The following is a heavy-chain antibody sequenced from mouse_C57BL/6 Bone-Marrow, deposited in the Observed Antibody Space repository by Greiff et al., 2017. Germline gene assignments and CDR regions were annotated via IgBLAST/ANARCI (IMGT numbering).Heavy chain of an antibody. D-gene: IGHD2-2*01. Sequence: VQLQQSGPGLVKPSQSLSLTCSVTGYSITSGYYWNWIRQFPGNKLEWMGYISYDGSNNYNPSLKNRISITRDTSKNQFCLKLNSVTTEDTATYYCARRGWLRQFAYWGQGTLVTVSA. CDR1: GYSITSGYY. V-gene: IGHV3-6*01. J-gene: IGHJ3*01. CDR2: ISYDGSN. CDR3: ARRGWLRQFAY.